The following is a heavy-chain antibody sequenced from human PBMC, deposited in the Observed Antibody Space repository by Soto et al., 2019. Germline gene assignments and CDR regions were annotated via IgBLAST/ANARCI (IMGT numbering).Heavy chain of an antibody. CDR2: FDPEDGET. Sequence: ASVKVSCKVSGYTLTELSMHWVRQAPGKGLEWMGGFDPEDGETIYAQKFQGRVTMTEDTSTDTAYMELSSLRAEDTAVYYCATGHPGGESYGDYDYWGQGTLVTVSS. D-gene: IGHD4-17*01. J-gene: IGHJ4*02. CDR1: GYTLTELS. CDR3: ATGHPGGESYGDYDY. V-gene: IGHV1-24*01.